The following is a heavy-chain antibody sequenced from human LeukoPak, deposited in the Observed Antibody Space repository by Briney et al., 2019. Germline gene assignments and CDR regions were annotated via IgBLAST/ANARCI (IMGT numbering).Heavy chain of an antibody. CDR1: RFTFSRYA. Sequence: GGSLRLSCAASRFTFSRYAMSWVRQAPGKGLEWVSAISGSGGSTYYADSVKGRFTISRDNSKNTLYLQMNSLRAEDTAVYYCAKDSLASSGWLFDYWGQGTLVTVSS. V-gene: IGHV3-23*01. CDR3: AKDSLASSGWLFDY. D-gene: IGHD6-19*01. CDR2: ISGSGGST. J-gene: IGHJ4*02.